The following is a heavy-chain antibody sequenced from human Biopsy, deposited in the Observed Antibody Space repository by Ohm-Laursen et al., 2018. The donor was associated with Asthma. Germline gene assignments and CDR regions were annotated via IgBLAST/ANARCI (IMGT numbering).Heavy chain of an antibody. CDR1: GFTFSSYA. V-gene: IGHV3-30*04. J-gene: IGHJ4*02. Sequence: SLRLSCAASGFTFSSYAMHWVRQAPGKGLEWVAVISYDGRNKYYADSVKGRFTISRDNSKNTLYLQMNSLRAEDTAVYYCAREGIAVAHFDYWGQGTLVTVSS. CDR3: AREGIAVAHFDY. D-gene: IGHD6-19*01. CDR2: ISYDGRNK.